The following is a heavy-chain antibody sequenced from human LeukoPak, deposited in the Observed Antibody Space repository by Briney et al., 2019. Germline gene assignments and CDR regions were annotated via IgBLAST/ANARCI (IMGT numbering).Heavy chain of an antibody. CDR1: GFIFSSYA. J-gene: IGHJ4*02. D-gene: IGHD3-22*01. CDR3: ARVAYYYDSSGYNDY. CDR2: VSYDGSNK. V-gene: IGHV3-30*04. Sequence: PGGSLRLSCAASGFIFSSYAMHWVRQAPGKGLEWVAVVSYDGSNKYYADSVKGRFTISRDNSKNTLYLQMNSLRAEDTAVYYCARVAYYYDSSGYNDYWGQGTLVTVSS.